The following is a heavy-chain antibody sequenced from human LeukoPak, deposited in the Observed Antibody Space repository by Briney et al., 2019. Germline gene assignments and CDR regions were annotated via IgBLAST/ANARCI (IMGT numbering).Heavy chain of an antibody. CDR3: ARTGGSNGWYSPALLKYYFDY. V-gene: IGHV3-7*01. Sequence: GGSLRLSCAASGFTFSSYWMSWVRQAPGKGLEWVANIKQDGNEKYYVDSVKGRFTISRDNAKNSLYLQMNSLRAEDTAVYYCARTGGSNGWYSPALLKYYFDYWGQGTLVTVSS. J-gene: IGHJ4*02. CDR2: IKQDGNEK. CDR1: GFTFSSYW. D-gene: IGHD6-19*01.